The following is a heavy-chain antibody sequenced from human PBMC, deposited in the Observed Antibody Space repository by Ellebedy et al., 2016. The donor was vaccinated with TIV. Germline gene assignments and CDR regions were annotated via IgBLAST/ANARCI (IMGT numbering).Heavy chain of an antibody. CDR3: ERDRYNKRIAWFDP. J-gene: IGHJ5*02. V-gene: IGHV1-18*04. CDR1: GYTFTSYG. CDR2: ISSYNGNT. D-gene: IGHD1-14*01. Sequence: AASVKVSCKASGYTFTSYGISWVRQAPGQGLEWMGWISSYNGNTNYAQQLQGRVTMTTDPSTSTAYMELRSLRSDDTAVYYCERDRYNKRIAWFDPWGQGTLVTVSS.